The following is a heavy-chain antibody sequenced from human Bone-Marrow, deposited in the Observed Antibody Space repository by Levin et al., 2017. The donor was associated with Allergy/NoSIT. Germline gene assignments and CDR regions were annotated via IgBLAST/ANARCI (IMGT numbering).Heavy chain of an antibody. V-gene: IGHV4-39*07. Sequence: SETLSLTCTVSGGSVSSSTYYWGWFRQPPGKGLEWIGSVYYTGSTYYNPSLKSRVTISIDTSKNQFSLKVTSVTAADKAMYYCATVQRRLRSPYPCNRWIGAWGQGIVVTVSS. J-gene: IGHJ5*02. CDR2: VYYTGST. CDR3: ATVQRRLRSPYPCNRWIGA. D-gene: IGHD1-14*01. CDR1: GGSVSSSTYY.